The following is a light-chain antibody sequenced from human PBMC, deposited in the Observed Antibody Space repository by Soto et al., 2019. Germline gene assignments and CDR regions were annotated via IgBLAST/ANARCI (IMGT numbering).Light chain of an antibody. CDR3: CSARWV. Sequence: QSALTQPASVSGSPGQSITISCTGTSSDVGSYNLVSWYQQHPGKAPKLMIYEGSKRPSGVSNRFSGSKSGNTASLTISGLQAEDEADYYCCSARWVFGGRTKLTVL. J-gene: IGLJ3*02. V-gene: IGLV2-23*01. CDR1: SSDVGSYNL. CDR2: EGS.